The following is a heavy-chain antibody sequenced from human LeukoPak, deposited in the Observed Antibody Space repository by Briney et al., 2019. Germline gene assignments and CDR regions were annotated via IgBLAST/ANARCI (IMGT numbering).Heavy chain of an antibody. Sequence: GGSLRLSCAASGFTFSSYAMHWVRQAPGKGLEWVAVISYDGSNKYYADSVKGRFTISRDNSKNTLYLQMNSLRAEDTAVYYCASKELVAGTDFDYWGQGTLVTVSS. CDR2: ISYDGSNK. D-gene: IGHD6-19*01. J-gene: IGHJ4*02. V-gene: IGHV3-30*04. CDR3: ASKELVAGTDFDY. CDR1: GFTFSSYA.